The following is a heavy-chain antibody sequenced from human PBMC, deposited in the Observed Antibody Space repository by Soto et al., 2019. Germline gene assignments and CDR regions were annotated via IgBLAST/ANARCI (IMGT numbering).Heavy chain of an antibody. J-gene: IGHJ4*02. CDR3: VKSRGGNNFDFFD. CDR2: VRGNGDPP. V-gene: IGHV3-64D*06. D-gene: IGHD5-12*01. Sequence: GGSLRLSCSASGFTFSSYAMHWVRQAPGKGLEYVSGVRGNGDPPFYADSVKGRFTISRDNSRNTLYLQMSGLSADDTAVYYCVKSRGGNNFDFFDWGQGALVTVSS. CDR1: GFTFSSYA.